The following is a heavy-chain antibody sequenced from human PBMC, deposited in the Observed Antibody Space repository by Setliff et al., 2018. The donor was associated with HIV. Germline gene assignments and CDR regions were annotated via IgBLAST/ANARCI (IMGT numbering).Heavy chain of an antibody. J-gene: IGHJ1*01. CDR1: GYTLAELS. Sequence: GASVKVSCKVSGYTLAELSIHWVRQAPGKGLEWMGGFDPEDVETVYAQKFQGRVTMTEDTSTDTAYMELSSLRSEDTAVYYCATVRRYYYDSSGQEYFQHWGQGTLVTVSS. CDR2: FDPEDVET. D-gene: IGHD3-22*01. V-gene: IGHV1-24*01. CDR3: ATVRRYYYDSSGQEYFQH.